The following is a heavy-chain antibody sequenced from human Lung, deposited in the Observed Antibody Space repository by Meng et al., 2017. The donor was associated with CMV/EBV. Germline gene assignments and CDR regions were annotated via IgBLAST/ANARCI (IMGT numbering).Heavy chain of an antibody. CDR1: GFTFSSYG. CDR2: IRYDGSNK. V-gene: IGHV3-30*02. J-gene: IGHJ4*02. Sequence: GESLKISCAASGFTFSSYGMHWVRQAPGKGLEWVAFIRYDGSNKYYADSVKGRFTISRDNSKNTLYLQMNSLRAEDTAVYYCAKGSGDGYNFAGTLDDWGQGXLVTVSS. CDR3: AKGSGDGYNFAGTLDD. D-gene: IGHD5-24*01.